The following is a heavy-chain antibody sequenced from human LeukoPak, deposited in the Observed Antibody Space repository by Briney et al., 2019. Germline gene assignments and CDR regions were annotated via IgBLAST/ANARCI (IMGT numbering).Heavy chain of an antibody. V-gene: IGHV4-59*01. CDR3: ARGDCSSTSCYIGDWFDP. CDR2: IYYSGST. D-gene: IGHD2-2*02. Sequence: SETLSLTCTVSGGSISSYYWSWIQQPPGKGLEWIGYIYYSGSTNYNPSLKSRVTISVDTSKNQFSLKLSSVTAADTAVYYCARGDCSSTSCYIGDWFDPWGQGTLVTVSS. J-gene: IGHJ5*02. CDR1: GGSISSYY.